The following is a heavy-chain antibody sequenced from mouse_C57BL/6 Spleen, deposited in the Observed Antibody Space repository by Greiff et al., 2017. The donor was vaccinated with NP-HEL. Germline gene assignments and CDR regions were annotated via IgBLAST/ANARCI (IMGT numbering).Heavy chain of an antibody. CDR1: GYTFTSYW. Sequence: QVQLQQPGAELVKPGASVKVSCKASGYTFTSYWMHWVKQRPGQGLEWIGGIHPSDSDTNYNQKFKGKATLTVDKSSSTAYMQLSSLTSEDSAVYYCAIAIYYDYEAWFAYWGQGTLVTVSA. V-gene: IGHV1-74*01. D-gene: IGHD2-4*01. CDR3: AIAIYYDYEAWFAY. CDR2: IHPSDSDT. J-gene: IGHJ3*01.